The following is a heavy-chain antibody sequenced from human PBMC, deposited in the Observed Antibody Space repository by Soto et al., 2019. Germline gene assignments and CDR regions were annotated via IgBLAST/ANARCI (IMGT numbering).Heavy chain of an antibody. V-gene: IGHV1-69*04. CDR2: IIPILGIA. J-gene: IGHJ5*02. CDR3: ARDRNYDILTDGYNWFDP. Sequence: SVKVSCKASGGTFSSYTISWVRQAPGQGLEWMGRIIPILGIANYAQKFQGRVTITADKSTSTAYMELSSLRSEDTAVYYCARDRNYDILTDGYNWFDPWGQGTLVAVSS. D-gene: IGHD3-9*01. CDR1: GGTFSSYT.